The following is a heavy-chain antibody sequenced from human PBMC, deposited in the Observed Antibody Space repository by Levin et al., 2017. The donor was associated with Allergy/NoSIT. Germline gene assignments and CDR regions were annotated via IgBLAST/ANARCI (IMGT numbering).Heavy chain of an antibody. CDR3: TRDIKGSAGFDY. J-gene: IGHJ4*02. CDR1: GFTFGDYA. Sequence: GGSLRLSCTASGFTFGDYAMGWVRQAPGKGLEWVSFIRSKGFGETIEYAASVKGRFAISRDNSKSIAYLQMNSLKTEDTAVYYCTRDIKGSAGFDYWGQGALVTVSS. CDR2: IRSKGFGETI. V-gene: IGHV3-49*04. D-gene: IGHD3-10*01.